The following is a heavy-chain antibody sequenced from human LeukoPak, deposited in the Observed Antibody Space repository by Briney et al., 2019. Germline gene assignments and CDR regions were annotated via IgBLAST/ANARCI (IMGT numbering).Heavy chain of an antibody. CDR2: ISAYNGNT. Sequence: ASVKVSCKASGYTFTSYGISWVRQAPGQGLEWMGCISAYNGNTNYAQKLQGRVTMTTDTSTSTAYTELRSLRSDDTAVYYCARFRAGVGEPYGDYWGQGTLVTVSS. V-gene: IGHV1-18*01. CDR1: GYTFTSYG. D-gene: IGHD3-10*01. CDR3: ARFRAGVGEPYGDY. J-gene: IGHJ4*02.